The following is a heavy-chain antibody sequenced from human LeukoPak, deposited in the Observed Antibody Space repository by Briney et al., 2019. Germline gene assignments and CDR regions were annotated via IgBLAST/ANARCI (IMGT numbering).Heavy chain of an antibody. V-gene: IGHV4-34*01. Sequence: SETLSLTCAVYGGSFSGYYWSWIRQPPGKGLEWIGEINHSGSTNYNPSLKSRVTISVDKSKNQFSLKLSSVTAADTAVYYCAQVLEPPRGYYYMDVWGKGTTVTVSS. CDR3: AQVLEPPRGYYYMDV. D-gene: IGHD1-1*01. CDR1: GGSFSGYY. J-gene: IGHJ6*03. CDR2: INHSGST.